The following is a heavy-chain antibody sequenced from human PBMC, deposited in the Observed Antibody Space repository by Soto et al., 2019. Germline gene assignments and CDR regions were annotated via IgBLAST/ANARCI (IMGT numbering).Heavy chain of an antibody. D-gene: IGHD2-2*02. CDR2: IGTAGDT. CDR3: ARVCSSTSCYTGYYYGMDV. Sequence: GGSLRLSCAASGFTFSSYDMHWVRQATGKGLEWVSAIGTAGDTYYPGSVKGRFTISRENAKNSLYLQMNSLRAGDTAVYYCARVCSSTSCYTGYYYGMDVWGQGTTVTVSS. V-gene: IGHV3-13*01. J-gene: IGHJ6*02. CDR1: GFTFSSYD.